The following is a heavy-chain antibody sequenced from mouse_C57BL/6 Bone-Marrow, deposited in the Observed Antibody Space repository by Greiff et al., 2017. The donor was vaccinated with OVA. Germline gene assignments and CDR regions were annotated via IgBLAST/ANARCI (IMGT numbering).Heavy chain of an antibody. D-gene: IGHD2-3*01. CDR2: ISYDGSN. CDR3: AREQDGYYEGFAY. V-gene: IGHV3-6*01. Sequence: EVQRVESGPGLVKPSQSLSLTCSVTGYSITSGYYWNWIRQLPGNKLEWMGYISYDGSNNYNPSLKNRISITRDTSKNQFFLKLNSVTTEDTATYDCAREQDGYYEGFAYWGQGTLVTVSA. CDR1: GYSITSGYY. J-gene: IGHJ3*01.